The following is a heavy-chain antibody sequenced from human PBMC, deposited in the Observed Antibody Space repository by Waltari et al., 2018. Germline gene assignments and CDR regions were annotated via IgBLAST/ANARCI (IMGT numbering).Heavy chain of an antibody. CDR3: ARRGYTVVVVAPPWVAFDI. Sequence: QVQLMQSGAEVKKPGSSVKVSCKASGGTFSSYAISWVRQAPGQGLEWMGGIIPILGTATSEQMFQGRVTITADESTSTAYMELSSLRSEDTAVYYCARRGYTVVVVAPPWVAFDIWGQGTMVTVSS. V-gene: IGHV1-69*01. J-gene: IGHJ3*02. CDR2: IIPILGTA. D-gene: IGHD2-15*01. CDR1: GGTFSSYA.